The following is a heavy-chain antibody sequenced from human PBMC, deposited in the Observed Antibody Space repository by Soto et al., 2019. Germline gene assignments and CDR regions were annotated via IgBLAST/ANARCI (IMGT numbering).Heavy chain of an antibody. J-gene: IGHJ6*03. CDR3: ARPVYCDKPHCSSHMDV. V-gene: IGHV5-51*03. CDR2: IFPGDSDT. D-gene: IGHD2-21*01. Sequence: EVQLEQSGPEVKKPGESLKIACKGSGYPFSRNWIVWVRQIPGKGLAWIGIIFPGDSDTRYSPSFHGQVTFSFAKSVSTAYLQWNSLKASDTAGYYCARPVYCDKPHCSSHMDVWGKGTTVSVS. CDR1: GYPFSRNW.